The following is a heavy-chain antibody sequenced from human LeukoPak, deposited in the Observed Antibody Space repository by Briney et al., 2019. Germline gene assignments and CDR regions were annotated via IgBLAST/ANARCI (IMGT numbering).Heavy chain of an antibody. CDR3: KTAYDILTGLFDY. V-gene: IGHV4-59*01. Sequence: SDTLSLICTVSGGSISSYYWSWIRQPQGKGLKLIGYIYYSGSTNYNPSLKSRVTISVDTSKNQFSLKLSSVTAADIFFFKQKTAYDILTGLFDYWGQGTLVTVSS. D-gene: IGHD3-9*01. CDR1: GGSISSYY. J-gene: IGHJ4*02. CDR2: IYYSGST.